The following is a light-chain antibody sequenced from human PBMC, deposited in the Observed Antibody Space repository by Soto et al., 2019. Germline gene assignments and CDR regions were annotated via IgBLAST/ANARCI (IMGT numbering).Light chain of an antibody. V-gene: IGKV2-28*01. CDR2: LGS. CDR1: QSLLHSNGYNY. CDR3: MQALQTPL. J-gene: IGKJ4*01. Sequence: DIVMTQSPLSLPVTPGEPASISCRSSQSLLHSNGYNYLDWYLQKAGQSPQLLIYLGSNRASGVPGRFSGSGSGKDFTLKISRVEAEVVGVYYRMQALQTPLFGGGTKVEIK.